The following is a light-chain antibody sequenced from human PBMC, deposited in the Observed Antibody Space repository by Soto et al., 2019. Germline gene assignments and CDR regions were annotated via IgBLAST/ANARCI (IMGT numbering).Light chain of an antibody. Sequence: QMTQSPSSLSASVGDRATITCRASPSISSYLNWYQQKPGKAPKLLIYAASSLQKGVPSRFSGSGSGTDFTLTISSLQPEDFATYYCQQSYSTPPTFGQGTKV. CDR2: AAS. CDR1: PSISSY. CDR3: QQSYSTPPT. V-gene: IGKV1-39*01. J-gene: IGKJ1*01.